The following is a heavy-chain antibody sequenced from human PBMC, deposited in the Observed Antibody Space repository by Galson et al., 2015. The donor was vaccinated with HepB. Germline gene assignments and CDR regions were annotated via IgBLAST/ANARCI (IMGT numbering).Heavy chain of an antibody. D-gene: IGHD1-26*01. V-gene: IGHV3-23*01. CDR1: GFIFSTYG. CDR3: AKDMATLVGAHDY. Sequence: LRLSCAASGFIFSTYGMSWVRQAQGKGLEWVSGISGSGGSTYYADSVEGRFTISRDNSKNTLYLQMNSLRAEDTAIYYCAKDMATLVGAHDYWGQGTLVALS. CDR2: ISGSGGST. J-gene: IGHJ4*02.